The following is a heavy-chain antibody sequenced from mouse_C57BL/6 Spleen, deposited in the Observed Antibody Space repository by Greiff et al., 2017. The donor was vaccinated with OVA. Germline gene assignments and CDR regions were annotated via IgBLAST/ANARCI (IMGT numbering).Heavy chain of an antibody. CDR2: IDPETGGT. D-gene: IGHD1-1*01. V-gene: IGHV1-15*01. CDR1: GYTFTDYE. J-gene: IGHJ2*01. CDR3: TNYYGSSWYFDY. Sequence: QVQLQQSGAELVRPGASVTLSCKASGYTFTDYEMHWVKQTPVHGLEWIGAIDPETGGTAYNQKFKGKAILTADKSSSTAYMELRSLTSEDSAVYYCTNYYGSSWYFDYWGQGTTLTVSS.